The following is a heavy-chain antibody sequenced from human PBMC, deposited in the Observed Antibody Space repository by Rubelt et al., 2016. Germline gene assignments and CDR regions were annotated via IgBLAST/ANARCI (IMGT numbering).Heavy chain of an antibody. J-gene: IGHJ2*01. CDR2: IYHRGNT. CDR3: ASLLRSYWYFDL. V-gene: IGHV4-38-2*02. CDR1: GYPISSGFY. Sequence: QVQLQESGPGLVKPSETLSLTCTVSGYPISSGFYWGWIRQPPGKGLEWIGSIYHRGNTYYSPSLTSRVTISLDTSKNRFSLMLSSVTAEDAAVQYAASLLRSYWYFDLWGRGTLVTVSS.